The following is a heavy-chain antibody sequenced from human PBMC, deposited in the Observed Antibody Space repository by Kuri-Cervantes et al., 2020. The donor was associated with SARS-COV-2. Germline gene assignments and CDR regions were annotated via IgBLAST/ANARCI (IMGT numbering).Heavy chain of an antibody. CDR1: GESVSSSSAA. CDR3: AREQISLIVLQSGTFAI. Sequence: SQTLSLTCAISGESVSSSSAAWDWIRQSPSRGLEWLGRTYYNSQWYTDYSPSVKSRIIIRSDTSKNHVSLQLNSVTPEDTAVYYCAREQISLIVLQSGTFAIWGQGTMVTVSS. D-gene: IGHD3-22*01. V-gene: IGHV6-1*01. CDR2: TYYNSQWYT. J-gene: IGHJ3*02.